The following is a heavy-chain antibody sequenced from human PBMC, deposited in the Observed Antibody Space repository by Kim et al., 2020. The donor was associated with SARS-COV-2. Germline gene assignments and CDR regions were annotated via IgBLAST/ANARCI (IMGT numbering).Heavy chain of an antibody. Sequence: GGSLRLSCAASGFTFSSYGMHWVRQAPGKGLEWVAVISYDGSNKYYADSVKGRFTISRDNSKNTLYLQMNSLRAEDTAVYYCAKVGCVAVRPDYYGMDVCGQVTTVTVSS. J-gene: IGHJ6*02. CDR1: GFTFSSYG. CDR3: AKVGCVAVRPDYYGMDV. CDR2: ISYDGSNK. D-gene: IGHD6-19*01. V-gene: IGHV3-30*18.